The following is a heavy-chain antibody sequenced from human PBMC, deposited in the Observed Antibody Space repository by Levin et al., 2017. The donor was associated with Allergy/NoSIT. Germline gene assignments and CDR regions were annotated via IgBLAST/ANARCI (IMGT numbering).Heavy chain of an antibody. CDR3: ARIRVGGSGGYNPQGWLDP. CDR2: ISSSSGNT. J-gene: IGHJ5*02. CDR1: GYAFTTYG. V-gene: IGHV1-18*01. D-gene: IGHD3-10*01. Sequence: ASVKVSCKASGYAFTTYGISWVRQAPGQGLEWMGWISSSSGNTHYAQNLPGRVTMPTDTSARTAYMALRSLTSGDTAVHFCARIRVGGSGGYNPQGWLDPWGQGTLVTVSS.